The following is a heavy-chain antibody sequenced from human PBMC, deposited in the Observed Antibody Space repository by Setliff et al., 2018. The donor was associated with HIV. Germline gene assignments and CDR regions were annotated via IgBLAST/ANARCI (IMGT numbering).Heavy chain of an antibody. V-gene: IGHV4-38-2*01. D-gene: IGHD4-17*01. J-gene: IGHJ5*02. Sequence: SETLSLTCAVSGYSVNSDYNWGWIRQPPGKGLKSPGRELEWIGHVYHSGSTYYNPSLRSRVTMSVDTSKNQFSLKLTSVTAADTAVYFCARVWLHFGDDIPRFDPWGQGILVTVSS. CDR1: GYSVNSDYN. CDR3: ARVWLHFGDDIPRFDP. CDR2: VYHSGST.